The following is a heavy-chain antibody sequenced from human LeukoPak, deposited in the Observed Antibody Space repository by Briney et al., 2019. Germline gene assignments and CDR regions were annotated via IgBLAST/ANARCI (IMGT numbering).Heavy chain of an antibody. J-gene: IGHJ4*02. D-gene: IGHD5-12*01. V-gene: IGHV3-64D*09. CDR2: INDYGDTT. CDR1: GFTFSSCA. CDR3: VKDLSGYYSFEF. Sequence: GGSLRLSCSASGFTFSSCAMHWVRQAPGMGLEYVSGINDYGDTTHYGDSVRGRATISRDDSKNTVHLQMSSLRAGDTAIYYCVKDLSGYYSFEFWGQGTLVTVSS.